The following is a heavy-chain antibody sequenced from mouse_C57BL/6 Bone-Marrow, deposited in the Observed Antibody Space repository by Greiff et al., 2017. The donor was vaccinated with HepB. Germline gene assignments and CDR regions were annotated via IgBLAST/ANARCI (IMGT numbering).Heavy chain of an antibody. J-gene: IGHJ1*03. V-gene: IGHV1-50*01. CDR2: IDPSDSYT. CDR3: ARHYSNFVLPWYFDV. Sequence: QVQLKHPGAELVKPGASVKLSCKASGYTFTSYWMQWVKQRPGQGLEWIGEIDPSDSYTNYNQKFKGKATLTVDTSSSTAYMQLSSLTSEDSAVYYCARHYSNFVLPWYFDVWGTGTTVTVSS. D-gene: IGHD2-5*01. CDR1: GYTFTSYW.